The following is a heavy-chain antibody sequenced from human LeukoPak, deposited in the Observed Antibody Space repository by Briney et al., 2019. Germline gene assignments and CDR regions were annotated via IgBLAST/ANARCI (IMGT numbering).Heavy chain of an antibody. D-gene: IGHD3-10*01. CDR2: INPNGGST. V-gene: IGHV1-46*01. J-gene: IGHJ5*02. Sequence: ASVKVSCKASGYTFTSNYMHWVRQAPGQGLEWMGIINPNGGSTNYAQKFHGRVTLTRDMSTRTVYMELSSLRSEDTAVYSCARGGITGPHWFDPWGQGTLVSVSS. CDR1: GYTFTSNY. CDR3: ARGGITGPHWFDP.